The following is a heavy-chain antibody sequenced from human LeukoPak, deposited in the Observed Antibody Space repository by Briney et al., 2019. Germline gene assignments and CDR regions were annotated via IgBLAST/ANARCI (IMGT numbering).Heavy chain of an antibody. CDR2: ISDDGSDI. CDR3: AKEPSSTWYLRFFEY. Sequence: GGSLRLSCAASGFSFSLFGMNWVRQAPGKGLEWVAVISDDGSDIHYADSVKGRFTISRDNSHDTVYLQMNSVRAEDTAVYHCAKEPSSTWYLRFFEYWGQGTLVTVSS. V-gene: IGHV3-30*18. J-gene: IGHJ4*02. D-gene: IGHD2-2*01. CDR1: GFSFSLFG.